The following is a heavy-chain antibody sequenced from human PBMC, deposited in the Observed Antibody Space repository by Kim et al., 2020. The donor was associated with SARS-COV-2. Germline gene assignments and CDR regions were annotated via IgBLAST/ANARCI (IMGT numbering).Heavy chain of an antibody. D-gene: IGHD1-26*01. V-gene: IGHV3-9*01. CDR3: SKDIRPISGSFRGYYYYGMDV. Sequence: GGSLRLSCAASGFTFDDYAMHWVRQAPGGLEWVSGISWNSGSIGYADSVKGRFTISRDNAKNSLYLQMNSLRAEDTALYYCSKDIRPISGSFRGYYYYGMDVWGHGTTVTVSS. J-gene: IGHJ6*02. CDR1: GFTFDDYA. CDR2: ISWNSGSI.